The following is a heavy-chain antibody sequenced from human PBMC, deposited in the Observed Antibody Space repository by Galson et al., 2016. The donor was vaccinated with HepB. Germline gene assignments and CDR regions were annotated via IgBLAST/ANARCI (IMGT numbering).Heavy chain of an antibody. CDR3: STSYCSGGSCPDF. Sequence: SLRLSCAGSGFTLHNAWMTWVRQAPGTGLEWVGRIKSETDGGTTDYAAPVRGRFSISRDDLKNTFYLHMNGLKTEDTAVYYCSTSYCSGGSCPDFWGQGTLVTVSS. J-gene: IGHJ4*02. CDR1: GFTLHNAW. D-gene: IGHD2-15*01. CDR2: IKSETDGGTT. V-gene: IGHV3-15*01.